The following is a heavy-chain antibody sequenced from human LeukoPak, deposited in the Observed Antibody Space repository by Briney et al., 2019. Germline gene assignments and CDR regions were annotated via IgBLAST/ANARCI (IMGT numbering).Heavy chain of an antibody. D-gene: IGHD6-19*01. CDR3: AKARWSEAVATPGDY. CDR2: IKQDGSEK. J-gene: IGHJ4*02. Sequence: QPGGSLRLSCAASGFTLSIYCMSWVRQAPGKGPEWVASIKQDGSEKYYVDSVKGRFPISRDNAKNSLYLQMNSLRAEDTALYYCAKARWSEAVATPGDYWGQGTLVTDSS. V-gene: IGHV3-7*03. CDR1: GFTLSIYC.